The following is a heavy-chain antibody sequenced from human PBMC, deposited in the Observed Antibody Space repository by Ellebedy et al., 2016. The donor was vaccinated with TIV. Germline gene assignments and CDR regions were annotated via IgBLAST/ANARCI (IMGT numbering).Heavy chain of an antibody. V-gene: IGHV3-9*01. Sequence: GGSLSLSXVGSGSTFGEFAMHWVRQAPGKGLEWVSGVSWNGGGIGYADSVRGRFTISRDNAKSSLSLQMNSLRGDDTAIYYCARDMGTSWDGMAYGFDVWGQGTTVIVSS. J-gene: IGHJ3*01. CDR3: ARDMGTSWDGMAYGFDV. D-gene: IGHD5-24*01. CDR2: VSWNGGGI. CDR1: GSTFGEFA.